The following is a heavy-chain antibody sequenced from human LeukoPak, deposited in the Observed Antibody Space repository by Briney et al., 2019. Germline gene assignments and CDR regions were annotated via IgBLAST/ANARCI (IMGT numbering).Heavy chain of an antibody. V-gene: IGHV4-4*07. J-gene: IGHJ4*02. CDR1: GGSISSYY. CDR2: IYTSGST. CDR3: ARDLNVAVAPPFDY. Sequence: PSETLCLTCTVSGGSISSYYWSWIRQPAGKGLEWIGRIYTSGSTNYNPSLKSRVTMSVDTSKNQFSLKLSSVTAADTAVYYCARDLNVAVAPPFDYWGQGTLVTLSS. D-gene: IGHD6-19*01.